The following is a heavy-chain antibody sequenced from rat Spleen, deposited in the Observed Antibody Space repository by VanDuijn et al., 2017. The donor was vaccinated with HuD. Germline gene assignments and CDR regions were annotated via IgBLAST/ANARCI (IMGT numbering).Heavy chain of an antibody. D-gene: IGHD1-1*01. V-gene: IGHV2S61*01. Sequence: QVQLKESGPGLVQPSQTLSLTCTVSGFSLSSYGVIWVRQPPGKGLEWMGVIWGNGNTNYNSALKSQLSISRNTSKSQVFLKMNNLQTEDTAMYFWARSNWYYRGDHYWGQGVMVTVSS. J-gene: IGHJ2*01. CDR3: ARSNWYYRGDHY. CDR2: IWGNGNT. CDR1: GFSLSSYG.